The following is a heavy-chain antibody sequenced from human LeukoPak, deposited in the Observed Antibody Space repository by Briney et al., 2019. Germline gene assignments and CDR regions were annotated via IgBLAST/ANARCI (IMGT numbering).Heavy chain of an antibody. CDR3: ARATPPDHYDFWSGLLYYFDY. J-gene: IGHJ4*02. Sequence: ASVKVSCKASGYTFTSYYMHWVRQAPGQGLEWMGWINPNSGGTNYAQKFQGRVTMTRDTSISTAYMELSRLRSDDTAVYYCARATPPDHYDFWSGLLYYFDYWGQGTLVTVSS. CDR2: INPNSGGT. V-gene: IGHV1-2*02. D-gene: IGHD3-3*01. CDR1: GYTFTSYY.